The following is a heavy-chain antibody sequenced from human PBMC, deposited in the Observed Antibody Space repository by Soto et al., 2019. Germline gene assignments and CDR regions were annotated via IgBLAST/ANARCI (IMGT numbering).Heavy chain of an antibody. CDR2: IYSGGST. V-gene: IGHV3-66*01. J-gene: IGHJ6*02. Sequence: EVQLVESGGGLVQPGGSLRLSCAASGFTVSSNYMSWVRQAPGKGLEWVSVIYSGGSTYYADSVKGRFTISRDNSKNTLYLQMNSLRAEDTAVYYCARVNTTPEDYYYYYGMDVWGQGTTVTVSS. CDR3: ARVNTTPEDYYYYYGMDV. CDR1: GFTVSSNY.